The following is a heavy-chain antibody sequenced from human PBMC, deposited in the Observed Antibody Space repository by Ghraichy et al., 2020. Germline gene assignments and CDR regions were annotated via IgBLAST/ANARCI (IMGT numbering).Heavy chain of an antibody. CDR3: ARTIRGFGASPLGY. Sequence: SETLSLTCAVDGGSFSGYYWSWIRQPPGKTLEWIGEINHSGSTNYNPSLNSRITISVDTSKNHFSLELNSVTAADTAVYYCARTIRGFGASPLGYWGQGTLVTVSS. CDR2: INHSGST. V-gene: IGHV4-34*01. D-gene: IGHD5-24*01. CDR1: GGSFSGYY. J-gene: IGHJ4*02.